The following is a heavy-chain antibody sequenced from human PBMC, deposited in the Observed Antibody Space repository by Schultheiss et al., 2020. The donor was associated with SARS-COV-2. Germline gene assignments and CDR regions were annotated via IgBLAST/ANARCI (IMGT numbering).Heavy chain of an antibody. V-gene: IGHV3-64D*06. D-gene: IGHD6-13*01. J-gene: IGHJ6*02. Sequence: GGSLRLSCSASTFIFSSYAMYWVRQAPGKGLEYVSAISGDGHSTYYADSLKGRFTVSRDNSKNTLYLQMSSLRTEDTAVYSCVKGYSSSPYSYYGMDVWGQGTTVTVSS. CDR1: TFIFSSYA. CDR2: ISGDGHST. CDR3: VKGYSSSPYSYYGMDV.